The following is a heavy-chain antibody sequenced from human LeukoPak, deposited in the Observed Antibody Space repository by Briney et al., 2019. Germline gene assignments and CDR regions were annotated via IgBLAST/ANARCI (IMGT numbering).Heavy chain of an antibody. V-gene: IGHV3-23*01. CDR2: VCGICSAT. D-gene: IGHD1-1*01. CDR3: AKNRGGTYKYYMDV. J-gene: IGHJ6*03. Sequence: GGSLRLSCAASGFTFNNYAMSWVRQAPGMGLEWLSYVCGICSATYYAASVKGRFTISRDNSKNTVYLHMGSLRAEDTAVYYCAKNRGGTYKYYMDVWGNGTTASVSS. CDR1: GFTFNNYA.